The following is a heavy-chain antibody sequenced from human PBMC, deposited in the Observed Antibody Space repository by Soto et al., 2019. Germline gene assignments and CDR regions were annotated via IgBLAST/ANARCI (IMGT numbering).Heavy chain of an antibody. D-gene: IGHD1-26*01. J-gene: IGHJ4*02. CDR2: IYHTGST. CDR1: GGSISNSNW. V-gene: IGHV4-4*02. CDR3: AHRPIVGAAI. Sequence: QVQLQESGPGLVKPSGTLSLTCGVFGGSISNSNWLTWVRQPPGKGLEWIGEIYHTGSTNYNSSLMSRVTIALDKPNNQFSLKLSSVTAADTAVYYCAHRPIVGAAIWGQGTLVTVSS.